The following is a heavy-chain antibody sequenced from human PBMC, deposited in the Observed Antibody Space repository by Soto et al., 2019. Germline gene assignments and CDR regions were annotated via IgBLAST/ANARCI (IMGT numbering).Heavy chain of an antibody. CDR1: GFSLSSYG. D-gene: IGHD3-22*01. CDR3: AKDRRSSAYYVYYGMDV. V-gene: IGHV3-30*18. CDR2: ISFDGSDK. Sequence: QVQVVESGGGVVQPGRSLRLSCAASGFSLSSYGMHWVRQAPGKGLEWVAVISFDGSDKYYVDSVKGRFTISRDNSKKTLDLQMNSLRSEDTAVYYCAKDRRSSAYYVYYGMDVWGQGTTVTVSS. J-gene: IGHJ6*02.